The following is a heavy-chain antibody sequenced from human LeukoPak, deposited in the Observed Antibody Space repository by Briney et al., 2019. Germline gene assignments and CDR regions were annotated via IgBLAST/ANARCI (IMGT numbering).Heavy chain of an antibody. Sequence: KFQGRVTITRDTSASTAYMELSSLRSEDTAVYYCARERITMVRRRNWFDPWGQGTLVTVSS. J-gene: IGHJ5*02. D-gene: IGHD3-10*01. CDR3: ARERITMVRRRNWFDP. V-gene: IGHV1-3*01.